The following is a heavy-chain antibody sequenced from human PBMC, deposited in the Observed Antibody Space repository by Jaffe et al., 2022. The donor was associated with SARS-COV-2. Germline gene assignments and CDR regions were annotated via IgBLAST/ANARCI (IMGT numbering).Heavy chain of an antibody. D-gene: IGHD1-26*01. CDR1: GGSFSGYY. CDR2: INHSGST. CDR3: ARVGGRWERGWPTPD. V-gene: IGHV4-34*01. J-gene: IGHJ4*02. Sequence: QVQLQQWGAGLLKPSETLSLTCAVYGGSFSGYYWSWIRQPPGKGLEWIGEINHSGSTNYNPSLKSRVTISVDTSKNQFSLKLSSVTAADTAVYYCARVGGRWERGWPTPDWGQGTLVTVSS.